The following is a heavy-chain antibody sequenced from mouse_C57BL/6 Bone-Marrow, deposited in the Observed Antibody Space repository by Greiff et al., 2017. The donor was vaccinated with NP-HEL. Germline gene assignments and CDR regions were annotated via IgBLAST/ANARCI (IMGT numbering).Heavy chain of an antibody. V-gene: IGHV14-2*01. J-gene: IGHJ4*01. Sequence: EVMLVESGAELVKPGASVKLSCTASGFNIKDYYMHWVKQRTEQGLEWIGRIDPEDGETKYAPKFQGKATITADTSSNTAYLQLSSLTSEDTAVYYCAREVVAHYYAMDYWGQGTSVTVSS. CDR1: GFNIKDYY. CDR2: IDPEDGET. CDR3: AREVVAHYYAMDY. D-gene: IGHD1-1*01.